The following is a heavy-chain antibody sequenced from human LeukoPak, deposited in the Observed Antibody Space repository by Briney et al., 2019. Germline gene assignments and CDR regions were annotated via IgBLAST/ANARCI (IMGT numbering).Heavy chain of an antibody. CDR2: IWYDGSNK. Sequence: GGSLRLSCAASGFTFSSYGMHWVRQASGKGLEWVAVIWYDGSNKYYADSVKGRFTISRDNSKNTLYLQMNSLRAEDTAVYYCAKGGSGRHYYYYAMDDWGQGTTVTVSS. CDR1: GFTFSSYG. V-gene: IGHV3-30*02. CDR3: AKGGSGRHYYYYAMDD. D-gene: IGHD6-19*01. J-gene: IGHJ6*02.